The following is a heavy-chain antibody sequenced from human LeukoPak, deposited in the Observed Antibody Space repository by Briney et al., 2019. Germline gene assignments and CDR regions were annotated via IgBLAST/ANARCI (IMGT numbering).Heavy chain of an antibody. CDR3: AKLAARPHEDAFDI. J-gene: IGHJ3*02. CDR2: IRYDGSNK. CDR1: GFTFSSYG. D-gene: IGHD6-6*01. Sequence: GGSLRLSCAASGFTFSSYGMHWVRQAPGKGLEWVAFIRYDGSNKYYADSVKGRFTISRDNSKNTLYLQMNSLRAEDTAVYYCAKLAARPHEDAFDIWGQGTMVTVSS. V-gene: IGHV3-30*02.